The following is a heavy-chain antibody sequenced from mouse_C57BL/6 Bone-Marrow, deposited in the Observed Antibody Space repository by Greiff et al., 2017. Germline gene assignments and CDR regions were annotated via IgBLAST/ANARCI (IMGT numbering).Heavy chain of an antibody. V-gene: IGHV1-85*01. Sequence: QVQLQQSGPELVKPGASVTLSCKASGYTFTSYDINWVKQRPGQGLAWIGWIYPRDGSTKYNEKFKGKATLTVDTASSTAYMALHSLTSEDYAVYCCARLEFDGSSGDWYFDVGGTGTTVTVSS. CDR1: GYTFTSYD. CDR3: ARLEFDGSSGDWYFDV. D-gene: IGHD1-1*01. CDR2: IYPRDGST. J-gene: IGHJ1*03.